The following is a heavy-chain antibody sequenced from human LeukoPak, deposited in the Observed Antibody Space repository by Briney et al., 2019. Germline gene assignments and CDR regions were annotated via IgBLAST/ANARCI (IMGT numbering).Heavy chain of an antibody. CDR2: ISSSADST. V-gene: IGHV3-23*01. D-gene: IGHD4-23*01. CDR1: GFTFSSYA. CDR3: AKPLEKYTYGGNFDY. J-gene: IGHJ4*02. Sequence: GGSLRLSCEASGFTFSSYAMSWVRQAPGKGLAWVSVISSSADSTYYADSVKGRFTISRDNSKNTLYPQMNNVRAEDTAVYYCAKPLEKYTYGGNFDYWGQGILVTVSS.